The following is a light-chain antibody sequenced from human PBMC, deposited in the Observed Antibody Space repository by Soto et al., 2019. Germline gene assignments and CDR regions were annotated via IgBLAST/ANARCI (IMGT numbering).Light chain of an antibody. V-gene: IGKV1-5*01. CDR3: QQYHKYPWT. CDR1: ESIRTW. CDR2: DAS. J-gene: IGKJ1*01. Sequence: DIQMTQSPSTLSASIGDRVTITCRASESIRTWLAWYQHKPGKAPKFLIYDASSLESGVPSRFSGSGSGTEFTLTISNLQPDDFATYCCQQYHKYPWTFGQGTKVEIK.